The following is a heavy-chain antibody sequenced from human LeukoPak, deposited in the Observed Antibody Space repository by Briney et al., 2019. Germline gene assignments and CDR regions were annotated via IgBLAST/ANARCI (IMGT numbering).Heavy chain of an antibody. V-gene: IGHV4-34*01. CDR2: INHSGIT. D-gene: IGHD6-6*01. CDR1: GGSFSGYY. CDR3: AASIAALDV. Sequence: SETLSLTCAVYGGSFSGYYWSWIRQPPGKGLEWIGEINHSGITNYNPSLKSRVTISVDTSKNQFSLKLSSVTAADTAVYYCAASIAALDVWGQGNTVTVSS. J-gene: IGHJ6*01.